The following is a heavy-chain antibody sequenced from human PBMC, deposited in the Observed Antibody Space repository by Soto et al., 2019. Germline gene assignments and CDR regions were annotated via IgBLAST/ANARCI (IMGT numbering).Heavy chain of an antibody. D-gene: IGHD2-2*03. CDR3: GRAGGNNGYFSVDY. Sequence: QVQLVQSGAEVRKPGASVKVSCKASGYTFTGFYIHWVRQAPGQGLEWMGWINPDSGDTSYAQRFQGRIPMTRDTSISTAYMELSRPTYDDTAVYFCGRAGGNNGYFSVDYWGQGSLVTVSS. V-gene: IGHV1-2*02. J-gene: IGHJ4*02. CDR2: INPDSGDT. CDR1: GYTFTGFY.